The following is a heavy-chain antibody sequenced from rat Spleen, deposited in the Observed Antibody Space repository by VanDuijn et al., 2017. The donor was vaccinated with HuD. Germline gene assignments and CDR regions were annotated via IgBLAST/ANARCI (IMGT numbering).Heavy chain of an antibody. J-gene: IGHJ4*01. Sequence: EMQLVESGGGLVQPGRSMKLSCAASGFTFSDYYMAWVRPAPKKGLEWVASISYEGTTNYYGDSVKGRFTISRDNAKSTLYLQMNSLRSEDTATYYCARPHNYRYVMDVWGQGASVTVSS. CDR1: GFTFSDYY. D-gene: IGHD1-10*01. CDR2: ISYEGTTN. V-gene: IGHV5-22*01. CDR3: ARPHNYRYVMDV.